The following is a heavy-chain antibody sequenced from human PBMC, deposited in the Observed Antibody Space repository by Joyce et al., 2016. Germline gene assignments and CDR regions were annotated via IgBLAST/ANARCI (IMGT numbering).Heavy chain of an antibody. D-gene: IGHD1-14*01. V-gene: IGHV1-69*12. CDR2: IIPCCGAA. CDR1: GGDFSNYT. CDR3: ARGGTSSDHYFFYTLDV. Sequence: QVLLVQSGAAVKRPGSSLRVSCKSSGGDFSNYTVNWVRQAPGQRLEWMGGIIPCCGAAKYAEDFQGRVTLTADQSTRTAYLELSSLTSADTAVYYCARGGTSSDHYFFYTLDVWGPGTTVIVSS. J-gene: IGHJ6*02.